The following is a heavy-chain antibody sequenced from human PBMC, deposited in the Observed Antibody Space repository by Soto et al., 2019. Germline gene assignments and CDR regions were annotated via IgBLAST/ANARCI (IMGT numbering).Heavy chain of an antibody. CDR3: ARGRGIVATINRSLLFDY. Sequence: QVQLQESGPGLVKPSQTLSLTCTVSGGSISSGGYYWSWIRQHPGKGLEWTGYIYYSGSTYYNPSLKSRVTISVDTSKNQFSLKLSSVTAADTAVYYCARGRGIVATINRSLLFDYWGQGTLVTVSS. CDR2: IYYSGST. CDR1: GGSISSGGYY. D-gene: IGHD5-12*01. V-gene: IGHV4-31*03. J-gene: IGHJ4*02.